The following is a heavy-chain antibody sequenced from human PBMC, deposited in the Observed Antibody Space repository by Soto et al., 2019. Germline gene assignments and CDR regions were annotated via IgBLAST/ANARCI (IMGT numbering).Heavy chain of an antibody. D-gene: IGHD2-8*01. V-gene: IGHV3-30-3*01. J-gene: IGHJ4*02. CDR2: TSYDGSNK. CDR1: GFTFSSFA. Sequence: GGSLRLSCAGSGFTFSSFAMSWVRQAPGKGLEWVAATSYDGSNKYYADSVKGRFIISRDNSKNTLDLLLNTLRAEDMAVYYCAGVYYGGNSVNNYWGQGTPVTVSS. CDR3: AGVYYGGNSVNNY.